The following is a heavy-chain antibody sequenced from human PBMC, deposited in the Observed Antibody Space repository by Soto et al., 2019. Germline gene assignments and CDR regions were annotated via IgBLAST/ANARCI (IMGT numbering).Heavy chain of an antibody. CDR3: ARGGYYDNVWGQLRHYGLDV. CDR2: INAGNANT. Sequence: GPSVKVSCKASGYTFTTYAMHWVRQAPGQRLEWMGWINAGNANTKYSQNFQGRITITRDTSTRTVYMQLRSLKSDDTAVYYCARGGYYDNVWGQLRHYGLDVPGQGTSVTVSS. CDR1: GYTFTTYA. V-gene: IGHV1-3*01. J-gene: IGHJ6*02. D-gene: IGHD3-16*01.